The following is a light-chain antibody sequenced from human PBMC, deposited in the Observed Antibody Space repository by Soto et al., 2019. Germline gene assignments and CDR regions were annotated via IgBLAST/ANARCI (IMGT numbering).Light chain of an antibody. CDR3: QTWGTGIQGV. V-gene: IGLV4-69*01. J-gene: IGLJ3*02. Sequence: QLVLTQSPSASASLRASVKLTCTLSSGHSSYAIAWHQQQPEKGPRYLMKLNSDGSHSKGDGIPDRFSGSSSGAERYLTISSLQSEDEADYYCQTWGTGIQGVFGGGTKLTVL. CDR2: LNSDGSH. CDR1: SGHSSYA.